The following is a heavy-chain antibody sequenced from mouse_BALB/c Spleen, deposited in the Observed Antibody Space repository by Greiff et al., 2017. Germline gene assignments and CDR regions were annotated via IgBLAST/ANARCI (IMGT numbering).Heavy chain of an antibody. D-gene: IGHD1-1*01. CDR1: GFSLTSYG. J-gene: IGHJ3*01. CDR2: IWAGGST. Sequence: QVQLMESGPGLVAPSQSLSITCTVSGFSLTSYGVHWVRQPPGKGLEWLGVIWAGGSTNYNSALMSRLSISKDNSKSQVFLKMNSLQTDDTAMYYCARYYYGSSGPFAYWGQGTLVTVSA. V-gene: IGHV2-9*02. CDR3: ARYYYGSSGPFAY.